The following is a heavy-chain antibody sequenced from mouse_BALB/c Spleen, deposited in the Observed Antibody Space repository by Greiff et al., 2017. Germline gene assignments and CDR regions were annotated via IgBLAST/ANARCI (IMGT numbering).Heavy chain of an antibody. CDR2: IYWDDDK. CDR3: ARRRGNYPFAY. D-gene: IGHD2-1*01. Sequence: QVQLKESGPGILQPSQTLSLTCSFSGFSLSTSGMGVSWIRQPSGKGLEWLAHIYWDDDKRYNPSLKSRLTISKDTSSNQVFLKITSVDTADTATYYCARRRGNYPFAYWGQGTLVTVSA. V-gene: IGHV8-12*01. CDR1: GFSLSTSGMG. J-gene: IGHJ3*01.